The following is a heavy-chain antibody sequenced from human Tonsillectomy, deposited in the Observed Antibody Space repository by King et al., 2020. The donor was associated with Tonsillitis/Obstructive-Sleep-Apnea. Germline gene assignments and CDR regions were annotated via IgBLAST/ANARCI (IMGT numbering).Heavy chain of an antibody. V-gene: IGHV4-34*01. CDR1: GGSFSGYY. CDR2: INHSGST. CDR3: ARAAAGTSVSYYYYYMDV. Sequence: VQLQQWGAGLLKPSETLSLTCAVYGGSFSGYYWSWIRQPPGKGLEWIGEINHSGSTNYKPSLKSRVTTSVDTPKHQFSLKRGSVTAADTAVYYCARAAAGTSVSYYYYYMDVWGTGTTVTVSS. J-gene: IGHJ6*03. D-gene: IGHD6-13*01.